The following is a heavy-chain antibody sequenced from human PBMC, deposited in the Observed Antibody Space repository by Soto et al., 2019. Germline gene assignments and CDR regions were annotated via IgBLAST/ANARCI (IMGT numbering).Heavy chain of an antibody. Sequence: SWVRQPPGKSLEWIRYIYYSGSTYYNPSLKSRVTISVDTSKNQFSLKLSSVTAADTAVYYCARDRLYYDFWSGSDWFDPWGQGTLVTVSS. V-gene: IGHV4-30-4*08. CDR2: IYYSGST. D-gene: IGHD3-3*01. J-gene: IGHJ5*02. CDR3: ARDRLYYDFWSGSDWFDP.